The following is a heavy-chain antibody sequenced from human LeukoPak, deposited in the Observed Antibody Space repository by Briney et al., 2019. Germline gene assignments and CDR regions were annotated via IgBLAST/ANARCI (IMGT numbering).Heavy chain of an antibody. V-gene: IGHV4-39*07. D-gene: IGHD3-10*01. CDR3: ARVRGPSKYYGSGSYNYYYYYYGMDV. CDR2: IYYSGST. J-gene: IGHJ6*02. Sequence: SETLSLTCTVSGGSISSSSYYWGWIRQPPGKGLEWIGSIYYSGSTYYNPSLKGRVTISVDTPKSQFSLKLSSVTAADTAVYYCARVRGPSKYYGSGSYNYYYYYYGMDVWGQGTTVTVSS. CDR1: GGSISSSSYY.